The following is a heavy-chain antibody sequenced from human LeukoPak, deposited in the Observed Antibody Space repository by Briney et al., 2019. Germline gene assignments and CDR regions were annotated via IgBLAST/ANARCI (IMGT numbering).Heavy chain of an antibody. D-gene: IGHD3-22*01. CDR3: AKSQGAYGPFYYYDSSGYYSAFDY. V-gene: IGHV3-23*01. J-gene: IGHJ4*02. Sequence: GGPLRLSCAASGFTFSSYAMSWVRQAPGKGLEWVSAISGSGGSTYYADSVKGRFTISRDNSKNTLYLQMNSLRAEDTAVYYCAKSQGAYGPFYYYDSSGYYSAFDYWGQGTLVTVSS. CDR1: GFTFSSYA. CDR2: ISGSGGST.